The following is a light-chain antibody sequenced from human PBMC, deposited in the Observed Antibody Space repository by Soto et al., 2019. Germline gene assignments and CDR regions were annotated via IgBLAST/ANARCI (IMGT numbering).Light chain of an antibody. CDR1: NSDVGGYNY. Sequence: QSALTQPASVSGSPGQSITISCTGTNSDVGGYNYVSWYQQHPGKAPKLMIYEVSHRPSGVSSRFSGSKSGNTASLTISGLQAEDEADYYCNSYTSSSTYVFGTGTKVTVL. V-gene: IGLV2-14*01. J-gene: IGLJ1*01. CDR2: EVS. CDR3: NSYTSSSTYV.